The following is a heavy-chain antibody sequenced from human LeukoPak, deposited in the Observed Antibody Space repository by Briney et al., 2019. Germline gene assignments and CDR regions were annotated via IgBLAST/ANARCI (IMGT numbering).Heavy chain of an antibody. CDR3: ARGSIWQQQLAKTVLDN. CDR1: GGSFSGYY. D-gene: IGHD6-13*01. V-gene: IGHV4-34*01. J-gene: IGHJ4*02. Sequence: PSETLSLTCAVYGGSFSGYYWSWIRQPPGKGLEWIGEINHSGSTNYNPSLKSRVTISVDTSKNQFSLKLSSVTAADTAVYYCARGSIWQQQLAKTVLDNWGQGTLVTVSS. CDR2: INHSGST.